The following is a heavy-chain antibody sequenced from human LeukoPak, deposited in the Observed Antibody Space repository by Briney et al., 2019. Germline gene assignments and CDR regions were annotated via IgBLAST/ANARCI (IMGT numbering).Heavy chain of an antibody. Sequence: ASVKVSCKASGGTFSSYAISWVRQAPGQGLEWMGRIIPIFGIANYAQKFQGRVTITADKSTSTAYMELSSLRSEDTAVYYCARDRGYDILNGYSASYYYYGMDVWGQGTTVTVSS. CDR2: IIPIFGIA. CDR3: ARDRGYDILNGYSASYYYYGMDV. D-gene: IGHD3-9*01. J-gene: IGHJ6*02. V-gene: IGHV1-69*04. CDR1: GGTFSSYA.